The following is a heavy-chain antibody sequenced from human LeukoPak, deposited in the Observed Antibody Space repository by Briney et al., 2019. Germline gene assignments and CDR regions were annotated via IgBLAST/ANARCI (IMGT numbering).Heavy chain of an antibody. CDR3: ARGAALPFDY. Sequence: PSETLSLTCTVSGGSISSSSYYWGWIRQPPGKGLEWIGSIYYSGSTYYNPSLKSRVTISVDTSKNQFSLKLSSVTAADTAVYYCARGAALPFDYWGQGTLVTVSS. CDR1: GGSISSSSYY. D-gene: IGHD6-25*01. CDR2: IYYSGST. V-gene: IGHV4-39*01. J-gene: IGHJ4*02.